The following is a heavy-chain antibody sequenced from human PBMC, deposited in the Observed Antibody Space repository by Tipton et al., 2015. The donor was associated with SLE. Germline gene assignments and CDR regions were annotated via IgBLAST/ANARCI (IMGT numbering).Heavy chain of an antibody. CDR1: GGSINSYY. CDR2: IYYSGST. D-gene: IGHD3-22*01. J-gene: IGHJ5*02. Sequence: LRLSCTVSGGSINSYYWSWIRQPPGKGLEYIGYIYYSGSTNYNPSLKSRVTISVDTSKNQLSLKLTSVTAADTAVYYCARVPDSSRRRFDPWGQGTLVTVSS. V-gene: IGHV4-59*01. CDR3: ARVPDSSRRRFDP.